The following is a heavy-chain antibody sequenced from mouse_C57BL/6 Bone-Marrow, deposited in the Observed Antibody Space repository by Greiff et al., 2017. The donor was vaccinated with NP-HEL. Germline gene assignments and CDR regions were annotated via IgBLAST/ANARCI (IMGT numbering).Heavy chain of an antibody. V-gene: IGHV1-52*01. J-gene: IGHJ1*03. D-gene: IGHD1-1*01. Sequence: VKQRPIQGLEWIGNIDPSDSETHYNQKFKDKATLTVDKSSSTAYMQLSSLTSEDSAVYYCARLYYGSSYRYFDVWGTGTTVTVSS. CDR3: ARLYYGSSYRYFDV. CDR2: IDPSDSET.